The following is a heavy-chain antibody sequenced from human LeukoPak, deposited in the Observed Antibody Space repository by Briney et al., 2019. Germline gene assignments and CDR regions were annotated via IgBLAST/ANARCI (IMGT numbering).Heavy chain of an antibody. Sequence: GGSLRLSCAASGLTFSTYAMSWVRQAPGKGLEWVSTISGSGGSTYYAGSVKGRFTISRDNSKNTLYLQMNSLRAEDTAVYYCAKATYSSSWNLYFDYWGQGTLVTVSS. CDR2: ISGSGGST. D-gene: IGHD6-13*01. J-gene: IGHJ4*02. CDR1: GLTFSTYA. CDR3: AKATYSSSWNLYFDY. V-gene: IGHV3-23*01.